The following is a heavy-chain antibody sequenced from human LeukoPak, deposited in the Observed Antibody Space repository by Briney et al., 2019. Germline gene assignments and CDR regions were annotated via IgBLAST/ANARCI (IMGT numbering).Heavy chain of an antibody. D-gene: IGHD3-9*01. Sequence: GGSLRLSCAASGFTFSSFGMNWVRQAPGKGLEWVSYISSSSSTIYYADSVKGRFTISRDNAKNSLYLQMNSLKSEDTAMFYCAVWLAGVCYWGQGTLVTVSS. V-gene: IGHV3-48*01. CDR1: GFTFSSFG. CDR2: ISSSSSTI. J-gene: IGHJ4*02. CDR3: AVWLAGVCY.